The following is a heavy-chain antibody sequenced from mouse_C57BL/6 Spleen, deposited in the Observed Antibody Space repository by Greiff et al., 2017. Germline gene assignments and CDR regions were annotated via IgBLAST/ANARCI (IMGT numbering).Heavy chain of an antibody. Sequence: DVKLVESEGGLVQPGSSMKLSCTASGFTFSDYYMAWVRQVPEKGLEWVANINYDGSSTYYLDSLKSRFIISRDNAKNILYLQMSSLKSEDTATYYCARDLAVIYDGYLNYDAMDYWGQGTSVTVSS. V-gene: IGHV5-16*01. CDR2: INYDGSST. D-gene: IGHD2-3*01. CDR3: ARDLAVIYDGYLNYDAMDY. CDR1: GFTFSDYY. J-gene: IGHJ4*01.